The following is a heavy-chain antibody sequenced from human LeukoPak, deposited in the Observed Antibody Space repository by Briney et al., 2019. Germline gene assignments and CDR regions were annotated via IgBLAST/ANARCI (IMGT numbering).Heavy chain of an antibody. CDR2: IKQDGSVK. D-gene: IGHD3/OR15-3a*01. CDR3: ATSYDMGWLIGY. CDR1: GFTFGDTW. J-gene: IGHJ4*02. V-gene: IGHV3-7*03. Sequence: GGSLRLSCAASGFTFGDTWMNWVRQVPGQGLEWVANIKQDGSVKFYVASVKGRFTISRDSGKSSLYLQMNSLRAEDTALYYCATSYDMGWLIGYWGQGTPVTVSS.